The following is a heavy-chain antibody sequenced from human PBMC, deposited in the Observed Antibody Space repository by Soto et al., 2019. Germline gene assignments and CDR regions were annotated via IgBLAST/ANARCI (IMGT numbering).Heavy chain of an antibody. V-gene: IGHV3-33*01. Sequence: QVQLVESGGGVVQPGRSLRLSCAASGFTFSSYGMHWVRQAPGKGLEWVAVIWYDGSNKYYADSVKGRFTISRDNSKNTRYLQMNSRRAEDTAVYYCARDQVAARPGYYYYGMDVWGQGTTVTVSS. CDR3: ARDQVAARPGYYYYGMDV. CDR2: IWYDGSNK. D-gene: IGHD6-6*01. J-gene: IGHJ6*02. CDR1: GFTFSSYG.